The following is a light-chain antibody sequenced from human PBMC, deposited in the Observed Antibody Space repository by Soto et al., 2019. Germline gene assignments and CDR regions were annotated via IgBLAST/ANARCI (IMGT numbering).Light chain of an antibody. CDR2: RND. Sequence: QSVLTQPTSASGTPGQRVTISCSGSSSNIGSNYVYWYQQLPGTAPKLLIYRNDQRPSGVPDRFSGSKSGPSASLAISGLRSEDDADYYCAAWDDSLSGPVFGGGTKLTVL. J-gene: IGLJ2*01. CDR3: AAWDDSLSGPV. CDR1: SSNIGSNY. V-gene: IGLV1-47*01.